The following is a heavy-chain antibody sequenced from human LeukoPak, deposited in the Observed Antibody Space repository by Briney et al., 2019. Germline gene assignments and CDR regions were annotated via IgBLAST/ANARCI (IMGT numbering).Heavy chain of an antibody. CDR3: AELGITMIGGV. Sequence: VGSLRLSCAASGFTFSSYEMNWVRQAPGQGLEWMSYISSSGSTIYYADYVKGRFTISRDNSKNSLYRQMNRLRAEDTAVYYCAELGITMIGGVWGKGTTVTISS. J-gene: IGHJ6*04. CDR1: GFTFSSYE. CDR2: ISSSGSTI. D-gene: IGHD3-10*02. V-gene: IGHV3-48*03.